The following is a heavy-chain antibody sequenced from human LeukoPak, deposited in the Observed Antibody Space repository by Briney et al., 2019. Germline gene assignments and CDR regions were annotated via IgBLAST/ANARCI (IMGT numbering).Heavy chain of an antibody. CDR1: GFTFSNYA. J-gene: IGHJ4*02. V-gene: IGHV3-23*01. Sequence: GGSLRLSCAASGFTFSNYAMSWVRQAPGRGLEWVSAISGSSGLTYYADSVKGRFTISRDNSKNTLYLQMNSLRAEDTAVYYCARGGAYYDFWSGYYTGESNYYLDYWGQGTLVTVSS. CDR2: ISGSSGLT. D-gene: IGHD3-3*01. CDR3: ARGGAYYDFWSGYYTGESNYYLDY.